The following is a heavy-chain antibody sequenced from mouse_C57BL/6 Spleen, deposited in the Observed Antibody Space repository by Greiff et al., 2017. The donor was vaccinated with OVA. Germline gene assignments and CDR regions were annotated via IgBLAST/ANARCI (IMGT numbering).Heavy chain of an antibody. CDR1: GYTFTSYW. J-gene: IGHJ2*01. D-gene: IGHD3-2*01. Sequence: QVQLQQPGAELVMPGASVKLSCKASGYTFTSYWMHWVKQRPGQGLEWIGEIDPSDSYTNYNQKFKGKSTLTVYKSSSTAYMQLSSLTSEDSAVYYGARRQLGLLFDYWGQGTTLTVSS. CDR3: ARRQLGLLFDY. V-gene: IGHV1-69*01. CDR2: IDPSDSYT.